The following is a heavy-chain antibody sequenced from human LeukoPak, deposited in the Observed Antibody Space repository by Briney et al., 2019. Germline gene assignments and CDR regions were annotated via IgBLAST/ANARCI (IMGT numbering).Heavy chain of an antibody. D-gene: IGHD3-22*01. CDR3: AGSYDSSGFSDY. V-gene: IGHV3-11*04. CDR2: ICYNGRII. J-gene: IGHJ4*02. Sequence: PGGSLRLSCAASGFTFSNSYMNWIRQAPGKGPEWVSYICYNGRIIYYADSVKGRFTISRDNAKNTLYLQMNSLRAEDTAVYYCAGSYDSSGFSDYWGQETLVTVSS. CDR1: GFTFSNSY.